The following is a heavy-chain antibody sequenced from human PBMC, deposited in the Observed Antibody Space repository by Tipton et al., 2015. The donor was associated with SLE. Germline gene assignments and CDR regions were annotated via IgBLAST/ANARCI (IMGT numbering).Heavy chain of an antibody. CDR1: GGSISSSPYF. J-gene: IGHJ6*02. D-gene: IGHD6-13*01. Sequence: GLVKPSETLSLTCTVSGGSISSSPYFWGWIRQPPGKGLEWFGSIYFSGSTYSNPSLKNRVTISADTSKNQVSLKLSSVTAADTAVYYCARHKGVAEAAYNGMDVWGQGTTVTVSS. CDR2: IYFSGST. V-gene: IGHV4-39*07. CDR3: ARHKGVAEAAYNGMDV.